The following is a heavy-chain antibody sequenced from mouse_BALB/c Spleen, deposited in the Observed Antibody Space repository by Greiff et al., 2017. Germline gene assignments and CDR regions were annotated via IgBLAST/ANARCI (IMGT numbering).Heavy chain of an antibody. CDR1: GYSFTSYW. CDR2: IYPGNSDT. J-gene: IGHJ3*01. Sequence: QVQLQQSGTVLARPGASVKMSCKASGYSFTSYWMHWVKQRPGQGLEWIGAIYPGNSDTSYNQKFKDKATLTADKSSSTAYMQLSSLTSEDSAVYYCARIYDYAFAYWGQGTLVTVSA. V-gene: IGHV1-87*01. CDR3: ARIYDYAFAY. D-gene: IGHD2-4*01.